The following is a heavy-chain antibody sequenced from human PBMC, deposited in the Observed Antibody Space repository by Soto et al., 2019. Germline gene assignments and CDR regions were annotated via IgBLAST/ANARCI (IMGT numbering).Heavy chain of an antibody. V-gene: IGHV4-59*01. Sequence: QVQLQESGPGLVKPSETLSLTCTVSGGSISSYYWSWIRQPPGKGLEWIGYIYYSGSTKYNPSLKSRGAISVDTAPNQFARTLSSVTAADTAVYYGASHGMAAARDPYYHGTDVWGQGTTVTVS. CDR3: ASHGMAAARDPYYHGTDV. CDR1: GGSISSYY. CDR2: IYYSGST. D-gene: IGHD6-13*01. J-gene: IGHJ6*02.